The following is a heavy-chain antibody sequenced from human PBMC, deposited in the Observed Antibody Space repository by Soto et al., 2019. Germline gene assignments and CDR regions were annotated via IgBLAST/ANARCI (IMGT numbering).Heavy chain of an antibody. CDR1: GYTFTSYD. CDR2: MNPNSGNT. V-gene: IGHV1-8*01. CDR3: AKDLTYYDILTGSRGFDP. Sequence: GASVKVSCKASGYTFTSYDINWVRQATGQGLEWMGWMNPNSGNTGYAQKFQGRVTMTRNTSISTAYMELSSLRSEDTAVYYCAKDLTYYDILTGSRGFDPWGQGTLVTVSS. D-gene: IGHD3-9*01. J-gene: IGHJ5*02.